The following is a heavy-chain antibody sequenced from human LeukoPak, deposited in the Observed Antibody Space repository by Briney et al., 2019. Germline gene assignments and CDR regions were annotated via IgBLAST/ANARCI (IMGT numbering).Heavy chain of an antibody. J-gene: IGHJ4*02. Sequence: SETLSLTCTVSSGSITGYYWSWIRQPPGKGLEWIGEINHSGSTNYNPSLKSRVTISVDTSKNQFSLKLSSVTAADTAVYYCARDRYYYDSSARYFDYWGQGTLVTVSS. D-gene: IGHD3-22*01. V-gene: IGHV4-34*01. CDR3: ARDRYYYDSSARYFDY. CDR1: SGSITGYY. CDR2: INHSGST.